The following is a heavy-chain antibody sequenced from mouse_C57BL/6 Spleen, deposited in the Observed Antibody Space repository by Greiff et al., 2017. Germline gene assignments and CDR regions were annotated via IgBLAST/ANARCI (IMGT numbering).Heavy chain of an antibody. J-gene: IGHJ3*01. D-gene: IGHD2-2*01. Sequence: QVQLQQPGAELVKPGASVKLSCKASGYTFPSYWMHWVKQRPGRGLEWIGRFDPNSGGTKYNEKFKSKATLTVDKPSSTAYMQLSSLTSEDSAVDYCAREGNGYKTWFAYWGQGTLVTVSA. CDR3: AREGNGYKTWFAY. CDR1: GYTFPSYW. V-gene: IGHV1-72*01. CDR2: FDPNSGGT.